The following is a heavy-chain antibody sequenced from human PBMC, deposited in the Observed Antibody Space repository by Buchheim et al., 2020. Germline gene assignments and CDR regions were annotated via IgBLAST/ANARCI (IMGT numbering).Heavy chain of an antibody. CDR2: IWYDGSNK. Sequence: QVQLVESGGGVVQPGRSLRLSCAASGFTFSSYGMHWVRQAPGKGLEWVAVIWYDGSNKYYADSVKGRFTIFRDNSKNTQYLQMNSLRAEDTAVYYCARDGGYSYGWSDYWGQGTL. J-gene: IGHJ4*02. CDR1: GFTFSSYG. CDR3: ARDGGYSYGWSDY. D-gene: IGHD5-18*01. V-gene: IGHV3-33*01.